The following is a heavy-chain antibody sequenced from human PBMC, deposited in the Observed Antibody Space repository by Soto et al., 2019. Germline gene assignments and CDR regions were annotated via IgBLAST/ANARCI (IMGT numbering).Heavy chain of an antibody. D-gene: IGHD1-26*01. V-gene: IGHV4-39*01. Sequence: PSETLSLTCTVSGGSISSSSYYWGWIRQPPGKGLEWIGSIYYSGSTYYNPSLKSRVTISVDTSKNQFSLKLSSVTAADTAVYYCARLIGSYFDYWGQGTLVTVS. CDR3: ARLIGSYFDY. J-gene: IGHJ4*02. CDR1: GGSISSSSYY. CDR2: IYYSGST.